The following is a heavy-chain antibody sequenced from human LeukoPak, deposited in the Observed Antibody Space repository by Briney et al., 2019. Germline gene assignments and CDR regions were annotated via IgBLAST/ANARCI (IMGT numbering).Heavy chain of an antibody. J-gene: IGHJ4*02. V-gene: IGHV4-59*01. Sequence: QVQLQESGPGLVKPSETLSLTCTVSGGSISSYYWSWIRQPPGKGLEWIGYIYYSGSTNYNPSLKSRVTISVDTSKNQFSLKLSSVTAADTAVYYCARVGGSYYTYFDYWGQGTLVTVSS. CDR3: ARVGGSYYTYFDY. CDR2: IYYSGST. D-gene: IGHD1-26*01. CDR1: GGSISSYY.